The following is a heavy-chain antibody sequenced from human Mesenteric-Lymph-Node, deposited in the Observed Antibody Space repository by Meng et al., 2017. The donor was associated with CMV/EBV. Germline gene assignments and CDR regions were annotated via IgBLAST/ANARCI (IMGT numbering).Heavy chain of an antibody. D-gene: IGHD3-3*01. J-gene: IGHJ5*02. V-gene: IGHV1-69*10. CDR1: TCSRYA. CDR3: ARDTQNHDFWSGNWFDP. CDR2: IIPILGIA. Sequence: TCSRYAISWVRQAPGQGLEWMGGIIPILGIANYAQKFQGRVTITADKSTSTAYMELSSLRSEDTAVYYRARDTQNHDFWSGNWFDPWGQGTLVTVSS.